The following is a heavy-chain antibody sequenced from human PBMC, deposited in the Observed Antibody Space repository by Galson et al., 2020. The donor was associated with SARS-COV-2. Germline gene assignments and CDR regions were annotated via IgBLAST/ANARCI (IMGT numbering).Heavy chain of an antibody. CDR1: GDSIRSGGYY. CDR3: ARGDGTGGHSYVLDV. V-gene: IGHV4-31*03. CDR2: IYNTGST. Sequence: SETLSITCSVSGDSIRSGGYYWSWIRQPPGKGLAWIGYIYNTGSTYSNSSLTSRVTLSIDTSKKQFSLRLSSVTAADTAVYYCARGDGTGGHSYVLDVWGQGTTVTVSS. D-gene: IGHD1-1*01. J-gene: IGHJ6*02.